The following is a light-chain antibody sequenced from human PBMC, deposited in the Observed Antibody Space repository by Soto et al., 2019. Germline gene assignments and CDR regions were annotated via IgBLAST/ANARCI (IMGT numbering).Light chain of an antibody. CDR3: QQYKTYSRT. CDR1: QSISPW. J-gene: IGKJ2*01. CDR2: KAS. V-gene: IGKV1-5*03. Sequence: DIQMTQSPSTLPASVGDRVTITCRASQSISPWLAWYQQKPGKAPKILIYKASSLESGVPSRFSGSDSGTEFTLTISSLQPDDFATYYCQQYKTYSRTFGQGTKLEIK.